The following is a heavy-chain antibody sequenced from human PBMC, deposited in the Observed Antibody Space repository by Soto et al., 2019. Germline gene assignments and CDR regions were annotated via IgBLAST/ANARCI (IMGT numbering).Heavy chain of an antibody. V-gene: IGHV1-46*01. J-gene: IGHJ6*02. CDR1: GYIFAKNY. D-gene: IGHD6-13*01. CDR2: INPSDGSS. Sequence: QVQLVQSEAEAKKPGASVRISCKASGYIFAKNYMYWVRQAPGQGPEWMGLINPSDGSSINAQKFQGRLTITSDTSTGTVYMDLSGLRPEDTAVYFCARGQTIAAALSMDVWGQGTTVIVSS. CDR3: ARGQTIAAALSMDV.